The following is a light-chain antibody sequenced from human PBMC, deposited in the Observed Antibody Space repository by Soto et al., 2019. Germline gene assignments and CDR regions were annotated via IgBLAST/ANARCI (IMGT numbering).Light chain of an antibody. CDR3: HQYGGPPRT. J-gene: IGKJ1*01. CDR2: GAS. CDR1: QSVTSNS. Sequence: EIVLTQSPGTLSLSPGERATLSCRASQSVTSNSLAWYQQKPGQAPRLLIYGASNRVTGTPDRFSGSGSGTEFTFTITRLEPEDFAVYHCHQYGGPPRTFGQGTKLKIK. V-gene: IGKV3-20*01.